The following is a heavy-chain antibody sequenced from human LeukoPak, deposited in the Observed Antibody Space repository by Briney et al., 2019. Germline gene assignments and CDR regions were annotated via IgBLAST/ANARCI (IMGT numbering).Heavy chain of an antibody. CDR3: AKESPRVYSSSWYVGYYYMDV. CDR1: GFTFSGSA. J-gene: IGHJ6*03. Sequence: GGSLRLSCAASGFTFSGSAMHWVRQASGKGLEWVGRIRSKANSYATAYAASVKGRFTISRDDSKNTLYLQMNSLRAEDTAVYYCAKESPRVYSSSWYVGYYYMDVWGKGTTVTVSS. D-gene: IGHD6-13*01. CDR2: IRSKANSYAT. V-gene: IGHV3-73*01.